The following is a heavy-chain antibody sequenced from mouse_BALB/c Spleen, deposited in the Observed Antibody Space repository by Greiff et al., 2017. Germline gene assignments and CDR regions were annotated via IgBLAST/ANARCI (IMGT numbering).Heavy chain of an antibody. J-gene: IGHJ2*01. V-gene: IGHV3-6*02. CDR3: ARGGYDAFDY. CDR1: GYSITSGYY. Sequence: EVKLMESGPGLVKPSQSLSLTCSVTGYSITSGYYWNWIRQFPGNKLEWMGYISYDGSNNYNPSLKNRISITRDTSKNQFFLKLNSVTTEDTATNNCARGGYDAFDYWGQGTTRTVSS. D-gene: IGHD2-2*01. CDR2: ISYDGSN.